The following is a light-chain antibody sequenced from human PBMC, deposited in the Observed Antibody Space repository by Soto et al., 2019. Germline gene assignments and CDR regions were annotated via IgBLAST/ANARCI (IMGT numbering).Light chain of an antibody. CDR2: GTS. Sequence: EMVLTRSPGTLSLSPGDKATLSCRASQNFGGRSLAWYQLKRGQAPRLLIYGTSTRATGIPDRFSGSGSGTDFTLTISRLEPEDFAVYYCQQYGSSPWPFGQGTKVDI. V-gene: IGKV3-20*01. CDR1: QNFGGRS. CDR3: QQYGSSPWP. J-gene: IGKJ1*01.